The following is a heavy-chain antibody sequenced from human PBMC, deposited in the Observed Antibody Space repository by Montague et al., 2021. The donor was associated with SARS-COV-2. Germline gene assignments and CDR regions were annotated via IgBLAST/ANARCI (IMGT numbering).Heavy chain of an antibody. CDR3: ARAQMNRITIFGVVAEFDT. V-gene: IGHV4-59*01. Sequence: SETLSLTCTVSGGSISSYYWSWIRQPPGRGLEWIGYIYYSGSTNYNPSLKSRVTISVDTSKNQFSLKLSSVTAADTAVYYCARAQMNRITIFGVVAEFDTWGQGTLVTVSS. J-gene: IGHJ5*02. CDR1: GGSISSYY. D-gene: IGHD3-3*01. CDR2: IYYSGST.